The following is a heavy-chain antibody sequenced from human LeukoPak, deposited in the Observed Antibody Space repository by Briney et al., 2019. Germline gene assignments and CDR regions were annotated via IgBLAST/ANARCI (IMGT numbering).Heavy chain of an antibody. D-gene: IGHD5-24*01. J-gene: IGHJ4*02. CDR2: IYTSGST. V-gene: IGHV4-4*07. CDR3: ARRGRWLQMRPIDY. Sequence: PSETLSLTCTVSGGSISSYYWSWIRQPAGKGLEWTGRIYTSGSTKYNSSLKSRVTMSVDTSKSQFSLKLSSVTAADTAVYYCARRGRWLQMRPIDYWGQGTLVTVSS. CDR1: GGSISSYY.